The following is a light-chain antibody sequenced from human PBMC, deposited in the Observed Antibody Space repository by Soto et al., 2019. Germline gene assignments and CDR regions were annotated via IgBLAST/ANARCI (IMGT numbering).Light chain of an antibody. CDR2: EVS. CDR1: SSDVGGYNY. J-gene: IGLJ2*01. Sequence: QSVLTQPPSASGSPGQSVTISCTGTSSDVGGYNYVSWYQQHPGKAPKLMIYEVSKRPSGVPDRFSGSKSGNTASLTVSGLQAEDEADYYCSSYAGSNNRVFGGGTKLPVL. CDR3: SSYAGSNNRV. V-gene: IGLV2-8*01.